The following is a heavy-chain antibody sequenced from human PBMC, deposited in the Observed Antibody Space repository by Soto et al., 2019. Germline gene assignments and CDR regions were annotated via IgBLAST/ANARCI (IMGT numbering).Heavy chain of an antibody. CDR3: ARALTDSSGWFRFGY. CDR1: GFTFSSYW. V-gene: IGHV3-7*01. D-gene: IGHD6-19*01. Sequence: LRLSCAVSGFTFSSYWMSWVRQAPGKGLEWVANIKQDGSQKYYVDSVKGRFTISRDNAKNSLSLQMNSLRAEDTAVFYCARALTDSSGWFRFGYWGQGTLVTVSS. CDR2: IKQDGSQK. J-gene: IGHJ4*02.